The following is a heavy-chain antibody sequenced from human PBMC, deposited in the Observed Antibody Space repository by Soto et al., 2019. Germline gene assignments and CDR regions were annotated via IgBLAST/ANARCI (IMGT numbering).Heavy chain of an antibody. CDR2: TYYASCS. J-gene: IGHJ4*02. CDR3: ARSTNRGVSLDY. Sequence: PSETLCLTCTVSGFCIISYFWSWFRQPPGRGLEWIGYTYYASCSKYNPSLESGATISADPSKKQFSLRLSPVTAADTALYFCARSTNRGVSLDYWGQGALVTVSS. V-gene: IGHV4-59*01. D-gene: IGHD3-10*01. CDR1: GFCIISYF.